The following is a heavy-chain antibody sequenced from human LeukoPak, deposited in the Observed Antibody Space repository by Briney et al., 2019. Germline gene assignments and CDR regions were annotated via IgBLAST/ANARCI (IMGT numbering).Heavy chain of an antibody. V-gene: IGHV1-2*02. CDR1: GYTFTGYY. CDR2: INPNSGGT. J-gene: IGHJ4*02. Sequence: ASVKVSCKASGYTFTGYYMHWVRQAPGQGLEWMGWINPNSGGTNYAQKFQGGVTMTRDTSITTAYMELSRLRSDDTAVYYCARSAGYGLWFGELSYFDYWGQGTLVTVSS. D-gene: IGHD3-10*01. CDR3: ARSAGYGLWFGELSYFDY.